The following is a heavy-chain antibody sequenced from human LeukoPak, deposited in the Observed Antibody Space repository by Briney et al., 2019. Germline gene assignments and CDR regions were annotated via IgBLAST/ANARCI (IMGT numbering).Heavy chain of an antibody. J-gene: IGHJ4*02. V-gene: IGHV3-23*01. CDR2: LGGIGGGT. Sequence: GGSLRLSCAASGFAFSSFAMSWVRQAPGKGLEWVSSLGGIGGGTHYADSVKGRFTISRDDSRNTLYLHMNRLRAEDTALYYCEKLRGDYYFDYWGQGTLVTVSS. D-gene: IGHD4-17*01. CDR1: GFAFSSFA. CDR3: EKLRGDYYFDY.